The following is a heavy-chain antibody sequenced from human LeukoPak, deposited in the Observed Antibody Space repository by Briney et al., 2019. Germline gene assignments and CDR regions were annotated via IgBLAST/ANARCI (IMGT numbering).Heavy chain of an antibody. V-gene: IGHV3-30-3*01. CDR2: ISYDGSNK. D-gene: IGHD3-22*01. J-gene: IGHJ4*02. CDR3: SMIY. Sequence: GGSLRLSCTASGFTFGDYAMSWVRQAPGKGLEWVAVISYDGSNKYYADSVKGRFTISRDNSKNTLYLQMNSLRAEDTAVYYCSMIYWGQGTLVTVSS. CDR1: GFTFGDYA.